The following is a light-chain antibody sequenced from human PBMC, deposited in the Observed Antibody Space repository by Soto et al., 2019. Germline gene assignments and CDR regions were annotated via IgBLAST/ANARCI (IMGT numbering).Light chain of an antibody. CDR3: QKYNSARWT. CDR1: QGISNY. V-gene: IGKV1-27*01. Sequence: DIQMTQSPSSLSASVGDRVTITCRASQGISNYLAWYQQKAGKVPKLLIYAASTLQSGVPSRFSGSGSGTDFTLTISNLQPEDVATYYCQKYNSARWTFGQGTKVEIK. CDR2: AAS. J-gene: IGKJ1*01.